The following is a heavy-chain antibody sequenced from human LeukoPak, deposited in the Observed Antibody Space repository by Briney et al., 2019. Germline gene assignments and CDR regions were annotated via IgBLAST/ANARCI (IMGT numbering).Heavy chain of an antibody. CDR3: ARGGAAGGRATY. CDR1: GFTLSSYW. Sequence: PGGSLRLSCAASGFTLSSYWMTWVRQAPGKGLEWVANINQDGSEKDYVDSVKGRFTISRDNAKDSLYLQMNSLRAEDTAVYYCARGGAAGGRATYWGQGTLVTVSS. CDR2: INQDGSEK. J-gene: IGHJ4*02. V-gene: IGHV3-7*01. D-gene: IGHD6-13*01.